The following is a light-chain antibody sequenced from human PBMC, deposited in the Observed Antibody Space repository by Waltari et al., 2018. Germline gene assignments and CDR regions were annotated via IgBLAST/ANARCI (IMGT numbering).Light chain of an antibody. V-gene: IGLV2-14*01. CDR2: EVS. J-gene: IGLJ3*02. Sequence: QSALTQPASVSGSPGQSITISCTGTNNDVGYYNYVSCYQQTPGKAPKLMIYEVSDRPSGVSNRFSGSKSGSTASLTISGLQAEDEADYYCSSYSSSSILVFGGGTKLTVL. CDR3: SSYSSSSILV. CDR1: NNDVGYYNY.